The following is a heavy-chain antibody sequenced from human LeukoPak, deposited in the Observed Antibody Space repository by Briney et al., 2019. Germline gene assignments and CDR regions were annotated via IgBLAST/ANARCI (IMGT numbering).Heavy chain of an antibody. Sequence: GASVKVSCKASGYTFTSYAMNWVRLAPGQGLEWMGRINTNTGNPTHAQGFTGRFVFSLDTSVTTAYLQISSLKAEDTAVYYCVRRYSSGYVDYWGQGTLVTVSA. V-gene: IGHV7-4-1*02. CDR3: VRRYSSGYVDY. D-gene: IGHD3-22*01. CDR2: INTNTGNP. CDR1: GYTFTSYA. J-gene: IGHJ4*02.